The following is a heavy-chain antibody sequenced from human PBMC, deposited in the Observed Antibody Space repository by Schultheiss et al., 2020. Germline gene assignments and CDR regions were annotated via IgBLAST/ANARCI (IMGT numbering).Heavy chain of an antibody. Sequence: GGSLRLSCAASGMTFSGSNLHWVRQPYGKGLEWVGRIRGKANSYATAYGPSVKGRFTISRDNSKNTLYLQMNSLKTEDTAVYYCTTATWGVFDYWGQGTLVNVSS. CDR3: TTATWGVFDY. V-gene: IGHV3-73*01. D-gene: IGHD7-27*01. CDR2: IRGKANSYAT. CDR1: GMTFSGSN. J-gene: IGHJ4*02.